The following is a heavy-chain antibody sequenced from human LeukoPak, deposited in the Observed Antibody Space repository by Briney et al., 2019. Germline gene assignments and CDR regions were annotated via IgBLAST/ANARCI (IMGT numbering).Heavy chain of an antibody. CDR3: VRDAGWSALDY. V-gene: IGHV3-7*04. CDR1: GFTLSSYW. J-gene: IGHJ4*02. D-gene: IGHD2-15*01. Sequence: GRSLRLSCAASGFTLSSYWMTWVRQAPGKGVEWVAHIKQDGSEKYYVDSVKGRFTISRDNAKNSLYLQMNSLRVEDTAVYYCVRDAGWSALDYWGQGTLVSVSS. CDR2: IKQDGSEK.